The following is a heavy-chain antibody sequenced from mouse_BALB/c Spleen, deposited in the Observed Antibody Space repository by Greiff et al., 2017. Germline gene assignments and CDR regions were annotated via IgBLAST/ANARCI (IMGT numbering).Heavy chain of an antibody. CDR3: ARGGNYYGYEAMDY. D-gene: IGHD1-2*01. CDR1: GFNIKDTY. V-gene: IGHV14-3*02. Sequence: VQLQQSGAELVRPGALVKLSCKASGFNIKDTYMHWVKQRPEQGLEWIGRIDPANGNTKYDPKFQGKATITADTSSNTAYLQLSSLTSEDTAVYYCARGGNYYGYEAMDYWGQGTSVTVSS. J-gene: IGHJ4*01. CDR2: IDPANGNT.